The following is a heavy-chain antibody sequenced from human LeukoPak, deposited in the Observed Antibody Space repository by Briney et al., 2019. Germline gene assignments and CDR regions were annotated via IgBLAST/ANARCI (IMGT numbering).Heavy chain of an antibody. CDR1: GGSFSGYY. V-gene: IGHV4-34*01. CDR3: ARRPRSNSLRYFDL. CDR2: INHSGST. J-gene: IGHJ2*01. Sequence: SETLSLTCAVYGGSFSGYYWSWIRQPPGKGLEWIGEINHSGSTNYNPSLKSRVTISVDTSKNQFSLKLSSVTAADTAVYYCARRPRSNSLRYFDLWGRGTLVTVSS. D-gene: IGHD4-17*01.